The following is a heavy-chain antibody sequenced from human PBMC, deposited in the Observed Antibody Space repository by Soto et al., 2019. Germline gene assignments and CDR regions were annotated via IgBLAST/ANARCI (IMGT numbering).Heavy chain of an antibody. CDR1: GYTFTSYP. CDR2: INTGNGYT. V-gene: IGHV1-3*04. J-gene: IGHJ5*02. D-gene: IGHD2-15*01. Sequence: QVQLLQSGAEAKKPGASVKVSCEASGYTFTSYPIHWVRQAPGQRLEWMGWINTGNGYTKYSQKFQARVTITRDTSASTSYMQLSRLRSEDTAVYYCARDRGGYCSGGSCSEAWFHPWGQGTLVTVSS. CDR3: ARDRGGYCSGGSCSEAWFHP.